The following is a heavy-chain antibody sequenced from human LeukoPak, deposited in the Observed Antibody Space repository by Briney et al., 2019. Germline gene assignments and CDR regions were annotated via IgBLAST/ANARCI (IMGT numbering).Heavy chain of an antibody. CDR1: GGSFSGYY. CDR2: IHPRGTI. CDR3: ARHSGSYLGIDY. Sequence: SETLSLTCAVYGGSFSGYYWSWIRQPPGEGLEWIGEIHPRGTIDYNPSLKSRVTISGDTSKNQFSLKLSSVTAADTAVYYCARHSGSYLGIDYWGQGTLVTVSS. J-gene: IGHJ4*02. D-gene: IGHD1-26*01. V-gene: IGHV4-34*01.